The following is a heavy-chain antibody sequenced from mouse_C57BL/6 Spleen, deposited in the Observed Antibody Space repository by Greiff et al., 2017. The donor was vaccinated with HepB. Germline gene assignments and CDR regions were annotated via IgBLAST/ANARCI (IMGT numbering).Heavy chain of an antibody. Sequence: VQLQQSGAELARPGASVKMSCKASGYTFTSYTMHWVNQRPGQGLEWIGYINPSSGYTKYNQKFKDKATLTADKSSSTAYMQLSSLTSEDSAVYYCARSYGSSHYYAMDYWGQGTSVTVSS. D-gene: IGHD1-1*01. CDR2: INPSSGYT. V-gene: IGHV1-4*01. CDR1: GYTFTSYT. J-gene: IGHJ4*01. CDR3: ARSYGSSHYYAMDY.